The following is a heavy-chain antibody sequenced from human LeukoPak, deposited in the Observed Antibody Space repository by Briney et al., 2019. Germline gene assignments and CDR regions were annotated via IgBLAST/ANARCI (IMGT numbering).Heavy chain of an antibody. J-gene: IGHJ4*02. CDR2: ISRGGVIS. Sequence: GGSLRLSCAASGFTFSDYAINWVRQAPGKGLEGFSTISRGGVISYYADSVKGRFTISRDNSNNTLYLHMNSLRAEDTAVYYCVSRAGSPWGPFDDWGQGTLVTVSS. CDR3: VSRAGSPWGPFDD. D-gene: IGHD7-27*01. CDR1: GFTFSDYA. V-gene: IGHV3-23*01.